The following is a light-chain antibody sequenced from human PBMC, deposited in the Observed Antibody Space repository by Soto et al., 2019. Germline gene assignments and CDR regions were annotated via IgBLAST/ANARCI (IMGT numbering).Light chain of an antibody. CDR2: DAS. Sequence: DIQMTQSPSSLSASVGDSVTITCRASQSISGWLAWYQQKPGEAPKVLIYDASSLESGVPSRFSGSGSGTEFTLTISSLQPDDFATYYYQHYDSYPWAFGQGTKVDIK. CDR3: QHYDSYPWA. CDR1: QSISGW. V-gene: IGKV1-5*01. J-gene: IGKJ1*01.